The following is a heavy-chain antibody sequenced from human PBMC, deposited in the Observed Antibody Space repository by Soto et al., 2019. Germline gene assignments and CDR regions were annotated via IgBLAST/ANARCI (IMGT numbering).Heavy chain of an antibody. CDR2: IYYSGST. D-gene: IGHD3-3*01. V-gene: IGHV4-31*03. J-gene: IGHJ4*02. CDR1: GGSISSGGYY. CDR3: AAEVGFGPLFDY. Sequence: SETLSLTCTVSGGSISSGGYYWSWIRQHPVKGLEYIGYIYYSGSTYYNPSLKSRVTISVDTSKNQFSLKLSSVTAADTAVYYCAAEVGFGPLFDYWGQGTLVTVSS.